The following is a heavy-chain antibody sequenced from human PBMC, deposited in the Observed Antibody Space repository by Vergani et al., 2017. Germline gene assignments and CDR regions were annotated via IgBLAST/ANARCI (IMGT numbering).Heavy chain of an antibody. V-gene: IGHV3-30*03. Sequence: QVQLVESGGGEVQPGRPLRLSCSAAGFPFSDYGVHWVRQAPGKGLEWVSVISYDGNKKNYADSVKGRFTISRDNSKNTLYLEMNALRAEDTAVYYCARXFLTRVTTLDYYYMGVWGKGTTVTVSS. D-gene: IGHD1-1*01. CDR2: ISYDGNKK. CDR3: ARXFLTRVTTLDYYYMGV. CDR1: GFPFSDYG. J-gene: IGHJ6*03.